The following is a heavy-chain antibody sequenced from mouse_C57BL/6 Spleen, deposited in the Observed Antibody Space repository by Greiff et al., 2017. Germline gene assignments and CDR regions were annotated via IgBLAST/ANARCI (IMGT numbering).Heavy chain of an antibody. CDR1: GYTFTSYW. J-gene: IGHJ3*01. D-gene: IGHD1-1*01. V-gene: IGHV1-61*01. CDR2: IYPSDSET. Sequence: QVPLQQPGAELVRPGSSVKLSCKASGYTFTSYWMDWVKQRPGQGLEWIGNIYPSDSETHYNQKFKDKATLTVDKSSSTAYMQLSSLTSEDSAVDYCARNYGIPFAYWGQGTLVTVSA. CDR3: ARNYGIPFAY.